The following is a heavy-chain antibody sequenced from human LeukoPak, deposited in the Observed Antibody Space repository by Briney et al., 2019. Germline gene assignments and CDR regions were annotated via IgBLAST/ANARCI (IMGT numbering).Heavy chain of an antibody. CDR2: IYHSGST. D-gene: IGHD2-2*01. CDR1: GGSISSGGYS. V-gene: IGHV4-30-2*01. CDR3: ARVRGTGYCSSTSCRMSWFDP. Sequence: SETLSLTCAVSGGSISSGGYSWSWIRQPPGKGLEWIGYIYHSGSTYYNPSLKSRVTISVDTSKNQFSLKLSSVTAADTAVYYCARVRGTGYCSSTSCRMSWFDPWGQGTLVTVSS. J-gene: IGHJ5*02.